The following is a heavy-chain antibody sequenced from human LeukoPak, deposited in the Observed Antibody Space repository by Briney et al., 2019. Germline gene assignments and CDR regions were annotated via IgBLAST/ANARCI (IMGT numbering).Heavy chain of an antibody. CDR2: INPNSGGT. D-gene: IGHD5-12*01. J-gene: IGHJ5*02. V-gene: IGHV1-2*02. Sequence: ASVKVPCKASGYTFTGYYMHWVRQAPGQGLEWMGWINPNSGGTNYAQKFQGRVTMTRDTSISTAYMELSRLRSYDTAVYYCTTDSVGPVVATIYNWFDPWGQGTLVTVSS. CDR1: GYTFTGYY. CDR3: TTDSVGPVVATIYNWFDP.